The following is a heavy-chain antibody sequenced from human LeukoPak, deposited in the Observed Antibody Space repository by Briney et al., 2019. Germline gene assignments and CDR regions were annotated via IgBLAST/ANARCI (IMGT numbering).Heavy chain of an antibody. Sequence: ASVKVSCKTSGYSVSDYYMHWVRQAPGQGLEWMGWINPNTGGAKYAQEFQGRVTMTGDTSLSIVQMELRSLTADDTAMYYCATPVPGYGALDVWGQGTMVTVSS. D-gene: IGHD3-9*01. V-gene: IGHV1-2*02. J-gene: IGHJ3*01. CDR1: GYSVSDYY. CDR3: ATPVPGYGALDV. CDR2: INPNTGGA.